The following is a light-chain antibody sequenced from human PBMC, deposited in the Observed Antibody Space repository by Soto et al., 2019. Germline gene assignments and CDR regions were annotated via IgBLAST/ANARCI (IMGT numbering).Light chain of an antibody. CDR3: QQYDNLLRFY. Sequence: DIQMTQSPSSLSASVGDRVTITCQASQDISNYLNWYQQKPGKAPKLLIYDASNLETGVPSRFSGSGSGTDFTFTISSLQPEDIATYYCQQYDNLLRFYFGGGTKVEIK. CDR1: QDISNY. J-gene: IGKJ4*01. CDR2: DAS. V-gene: IGKV1-33*01.